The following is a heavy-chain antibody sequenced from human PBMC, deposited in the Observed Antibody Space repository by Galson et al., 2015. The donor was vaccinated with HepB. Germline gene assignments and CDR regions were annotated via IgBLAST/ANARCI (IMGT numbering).Heavy chain of an antibody. CDR3: ARGGWKATVTTVRFDY. CDR1: GGTFSSYA. V-gene: IGHV1-69*13. D-gene: IGHD4-17*01. J-gene: IGHJ4*02. CDR2: IIPIFGTA. Sequence: SVKVSCKASGGTFSSYAISWVRQAPGQGLEWMGGIIPIFGTANYAQKFQGRVTITADESTSTAYMELSSLRSEDTAVYYCARGGWKATVTTVRFDYWGQGTLVTVSS.